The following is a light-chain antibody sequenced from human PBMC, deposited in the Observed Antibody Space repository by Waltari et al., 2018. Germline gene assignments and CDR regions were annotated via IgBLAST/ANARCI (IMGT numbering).Light chain of an antibody. CDR3: CSYAGIWV. Sequence: QSALTQPRSVSGSPGQSVTISCAGTGSDVGDFNSVSWYQQHPGKAPRLVSFDVTQRPSGVPDRFSGSKSGTSASLTVSGLQAEDEADYYCCSYAGIWVFGGGTKLTVL. CDR1: GSDVGDFNS. CDR2: DVT. J-gene: IGLJ3*02. V-gene: IGLV2-11*01.